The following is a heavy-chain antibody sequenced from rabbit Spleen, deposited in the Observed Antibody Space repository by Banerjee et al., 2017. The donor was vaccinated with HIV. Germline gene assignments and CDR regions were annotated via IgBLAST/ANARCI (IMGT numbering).Heavy chain of an antibody. V-gene: IGHV1S45*01. J-gene: IGHJ6*01. CDR2: IYTGNGHI. CDR1: GFTLSSYYM. CDR3: ARDTGTSFSSYGMDL. D-gene: IGHD7-1*01. Sequence: QEQLEESAGGLVQPGGSLKLSCKASGFTLSSYYMNWVRQAPGKGLEWIGCIYTGNGHIHYASWAKGRFTISKTSSTTVTLQMTSLTAADTATYFCARDTGTSFSSYGMDLWGPGTLVTVS.